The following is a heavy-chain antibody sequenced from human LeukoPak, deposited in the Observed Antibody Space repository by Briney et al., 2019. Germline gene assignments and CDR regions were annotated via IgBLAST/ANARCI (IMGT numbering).Heavy chain of an antibody. CDR3: ARDPTTVSIYGVGGDYLDY. D-gene: IGHD4-17*01. J-gene: IGHJ4*02. V-gene: IGHV3-7*01. Sequence: PGGSLRLSCVASGFTFSSYWMSWVRQAPGKGLEWVANINQDGSEKYYVDSMKGRFTISRDNAKTSLYLQINSLRAEDTAVYYRARDPTTVSIYGVGGDYLDYRGQGTLVTVSS. CDR1: GFTFSSYW. CDR2: INQDGSEK.